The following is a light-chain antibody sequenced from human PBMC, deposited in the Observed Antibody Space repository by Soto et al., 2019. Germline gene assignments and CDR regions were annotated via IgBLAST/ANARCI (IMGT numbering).Light chain of an antibody. CDR3: STNTTSSTLV. CDR1: SSDVGTYNH. CDR2: EVS. V-gene: IGLV2-14*01. Sequence: QSALTQPASGSGSPGQSITISCTGTSSDVGTYNHVSWYQQHPGKAPQLSIYEVSNPPSGLSNRFSASKTGNTPSLPISGLQAEDEADYYCSTNTTSSTLVFGTETKVTVL. J-gene: IGLJ1*01.